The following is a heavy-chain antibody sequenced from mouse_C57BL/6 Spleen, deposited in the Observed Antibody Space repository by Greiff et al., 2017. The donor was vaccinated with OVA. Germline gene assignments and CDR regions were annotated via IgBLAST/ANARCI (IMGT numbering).Heavy chain of an antibody. CDR2: ISSGGDYF. V-gene: IGHV5-9-1*02. CDR1: GFTFSSYA. Sequence: EVKLQESGEGLVKPGGSLKLSCAASGFTFSSYAMSWVRQTPEKRLEWVAYISSGGDYFYSADTVKGRFTLSIDNARTPLYLQLSSLKSEDTAMYYCTRGGGRGAPFDYWGQGTTLTVSS. CDR3: TRGGGRGAPFDY. D-gene: IGHD3-3*01. J-gene: IGHJ2*01.